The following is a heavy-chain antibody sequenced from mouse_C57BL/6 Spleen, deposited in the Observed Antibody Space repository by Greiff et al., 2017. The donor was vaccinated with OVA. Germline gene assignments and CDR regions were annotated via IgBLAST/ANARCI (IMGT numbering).Heavy chain of an antibody. V-gene: IGHV1-69*01. J-gene: IGHJ2*01. CDR1: GYTFTSYW. D-gene: IGHD1-1*01. CDR3: ARNYGSSSPFDY. Sequence: QVQLQQPGAELVMPGASVKLSCKASGYTFTSYWMHWVKQRPGQGLEWIGEIDPSDSYTNYNQKFKGKSTLTVDKSSSTAYMQLSSLTSEDSAVYYCARNYGSSSPFDYWGQGTTPTVSS. CDR2: IDPSDSYT.